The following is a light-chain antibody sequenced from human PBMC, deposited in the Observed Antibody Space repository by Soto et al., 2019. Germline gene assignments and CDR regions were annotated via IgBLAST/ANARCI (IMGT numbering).Light chain of an antibody. CDR1: QSVSSTY. J-gene: IGKJ1*01. CDR3: QQYGSSPTWT. CDR2: RTS. V-gene: IGKV3-20*01. Sequence: EIVLTQSPGGLSLSRGERATRSCRGSQSVSSTYLAWYQQKPGQAPRLLIYRTSTRATGIPDRFSGSGSGTDFTLTISRLEPEDFAVYYCQQYGSSPTWTFGQGTKVDIK.